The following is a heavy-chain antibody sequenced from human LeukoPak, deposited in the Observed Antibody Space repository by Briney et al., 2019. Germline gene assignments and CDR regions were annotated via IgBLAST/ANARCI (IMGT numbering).Heavy chain of an antibody. CDR3: ASPPPLFRYFDWLQGSDY. CDR1: GYTLTVLT. V-gene: IGHV1-24*01. D-gene: IGHD3-9*01. Sequence: AAVKVSCKVSGYTLTVLTMHWVRHAPGKGLGWMGGFYPEDGETINTQTFQGRVTMTEDTSTDTDYMELSSLRSEDTAVYYCASPPPLFRYFDWLQGSDYWGQGTLVTVSS. J-gene: IGHJ4*02. CDR2: FYPEDGET.